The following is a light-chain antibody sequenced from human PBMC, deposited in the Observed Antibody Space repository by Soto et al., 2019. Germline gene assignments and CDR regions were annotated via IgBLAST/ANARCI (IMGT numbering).Light chain of an antibody. CDR1: QSVSSY. J-gene: IGKJ5*01. Sequence: EIVLTQSPATLSLSPGERATLSCRASQSVSSYLAWYQQKPGQAPRLLIYDASNRATGIPARLSGSGSGTDFTLTISSLEPEDFAVYYCQQRSNWLITFGQGTRLEMK. CDR3: QQRSNWLIT. V-gene: IGKV3-11*01. CDR2: DAS.